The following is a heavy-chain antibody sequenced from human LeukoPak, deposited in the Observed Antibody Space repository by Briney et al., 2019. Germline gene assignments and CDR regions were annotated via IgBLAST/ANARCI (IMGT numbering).Heavy chain of an antibody. D-gene: IGHD3-10*01. CDR3: ATARITMVRGVIDY. Sequence: ASVKVSCKVSGYTHTELSMDWLRQAPGKGLEWMGGFDPEDGETIYAQQFQGRVTMTEDTSTDTAYMELSSLRSEDTAVYYCATARITMVRGVIDYWGQGTLVTVSS. V-gene: IGHV1-24*01. CDR2: FDPEDGET. J-gene: IGHJ4*02. CDR1: GYTHTELS.